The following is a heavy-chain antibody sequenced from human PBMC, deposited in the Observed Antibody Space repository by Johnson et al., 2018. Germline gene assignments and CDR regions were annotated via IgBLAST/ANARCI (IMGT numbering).Heavy chain of an antibody. CDR1: GFRFSTFW. Sequence: VQLVESGGGLVEPGGSLRLSCAASGFRFSTFWMTWFRQAPGKGLEWVANIKHDGGEKHYVDSVKGRFTVSRDNARNSVVLEMNSLRADDTAVYYWARDAVDYYPYYMDVWGKGTTVTVSS. J-gene: IGHJ6*03. CDR3: ARDAVDYYPYYMDV. V-gene: IGHV3-7*01. CDR2: IKHDGGEK.